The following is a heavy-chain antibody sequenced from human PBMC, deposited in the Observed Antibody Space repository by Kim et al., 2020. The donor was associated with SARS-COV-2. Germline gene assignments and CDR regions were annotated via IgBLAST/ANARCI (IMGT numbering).Heavy chain of an antibody. J-gene: IGHJ4*02. Sequence: SVKVSCKASGGTFSSYAISWVRQAPGQGLEWMGGIIPIFGTANYAQKFQGRVTITADESTSTAYMELSSLRSEDTAVYYCARDHGNYYDSSGYYYEEVFDYWGQGTLVTVSS. D-gene: IGHD3-22*01. CDR2: IIPIFGTA. CDR3: ARDHGNYYDSSGYYYEEVFDY. CDR1: GGTFSSYA. V-gene: IGHV1-69*13.